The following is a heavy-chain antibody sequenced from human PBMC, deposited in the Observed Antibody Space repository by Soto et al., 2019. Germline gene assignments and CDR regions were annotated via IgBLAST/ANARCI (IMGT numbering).Heavy chain of an antibody. J-gene: IGHJ4*02. Sequence: GGSLRLSCAASGFTFSSYAMSWVRQAPGKGLEWVSAISGSGGSTYYADSVKGRFTISRDNSKNTLYLQMNSLRAEDTAVYYCAKDYGVQLWLPPRGYGNFDYWGQGTLVTVSS. CDR2: ISGSGGST. V-gene: IGHV3-23*01. CDR3: AKDYGVQLWLPPRGYGNFDY. CDR1: GFTFSSYA. D-gene: IGHD5-18*01.